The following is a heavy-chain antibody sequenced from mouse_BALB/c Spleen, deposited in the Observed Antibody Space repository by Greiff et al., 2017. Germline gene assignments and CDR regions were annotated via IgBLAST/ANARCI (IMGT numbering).Heavy chain of an antibody. CDR1: GFSLSTSGMG. CDR2: IYWDDDK. J-gene: IGHJ3*01. Sequence: QVTLKVSGPGILQPSQTLCLTCSFSGFSLSTSGMGVSWIRQPSGKGLEWLAHIYWDDDKRYNPSLKSRLTISKDTSSNQVFLKITSVDTADTATYYCARSGYYGNYGLFDYWGQGTLVTVSA. D-gene: IGHD2-1*01. CDR3: ARSGYYGNYGLFDY. V-gene: IGHV8-12*01.